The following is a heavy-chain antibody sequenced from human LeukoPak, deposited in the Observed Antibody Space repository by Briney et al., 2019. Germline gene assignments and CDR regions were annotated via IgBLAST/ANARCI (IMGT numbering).Heavy chain of an antibody. CDR3: ARHGSGWYADFDY. J-gene: IGHJ4*02. CDR2: IYYSGST. CDR1: GGSISSGDYY. D-gene: IGHD6-19*01. V-gene: IGHV4-30-4*08. Sequence: SETLSLTCTVSGGSISSGDYYWSWIRQPAGKGLEWIGYIYYSGSTYYNPSPKSRVTISVDTSKNQFSLKLSSVTAADTAVYYCARHGSGWYADFDYWGQGTLVTVSS.